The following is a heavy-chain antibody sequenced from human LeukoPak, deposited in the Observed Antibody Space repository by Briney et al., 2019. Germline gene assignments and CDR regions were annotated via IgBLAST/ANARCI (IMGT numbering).Heavy chain of an antibody. J-gene: IGHJ4*02. Sequence: ASVKVSCKASGYTFTGYYMHWVRQAPGQGLEWMGWTNPNSGGTNYAQKFQGRVTMTRDTSISTAYMELSRLRSDDTALYYCARGAHYHDSSEGYDYWGQGTLVTVSS. D-gene: IGHD3-22*01. CDR2: TNPNSGGT. V-gene: IGHV1-2*02. CDR3: ARGAHYHDSSEGYDY. CDR1: GYTFTGYY.